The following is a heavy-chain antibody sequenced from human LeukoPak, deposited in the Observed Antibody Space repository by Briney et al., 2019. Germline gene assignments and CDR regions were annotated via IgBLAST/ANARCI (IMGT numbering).Heavy chain of an antibody. Sequence: SETLSLTCTVSGGSISSYYWSWIRQPPGKGPEWIGYIYSSGSTNYNPSLKSRVTISVDTSKNQFSLKLSSVTAADTAVYYCARHASGYDFFDYWGQGTLVTVSS. CDR1: GGSISSYY. CDR3: ARHASGYDFFDY. CDR2: IYSSGST. D-gene: IGHD5-12*01. V-gene: IGHV4-59*08. J-gene: IGHJ4*02.